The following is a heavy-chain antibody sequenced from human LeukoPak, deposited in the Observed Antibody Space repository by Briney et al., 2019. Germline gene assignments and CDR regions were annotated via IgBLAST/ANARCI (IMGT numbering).Heavy chain of an antibody. D-gene: IGHD6-19*01. CDR2: IYWNDDK. Sequence: ESGPTLVNPTQTLTLTCTFSGFSLSTSGVGVGWIRQPPGKALEWLALIYWNDDKRYSPSLKSRLAITKDTSKNQVVLTMTNVDPVDTATYYCAHGYSTVWYGSLYFDYWGQGTLVTVSS. CDR3: AHGYSTVWYGSLYFDY. CDR1: GFSLSTSGVG. V-gene: IGHV2-5*01. J-gene: IGHJ4*02.